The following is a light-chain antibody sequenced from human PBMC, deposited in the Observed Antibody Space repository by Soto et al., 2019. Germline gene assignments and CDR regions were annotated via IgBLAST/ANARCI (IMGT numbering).Light chain of an antibody. CDR1: SSNIGAGYD. CDR3: QSYDSSLSGHVV. CDR2: GNS. J-gene: IGLJ2*01. Sequence: QAVVTQPPSVSGAPGQRVTISCTGSSSNIGAGYDVHWYQQLPGTAPKLLIYGNSNRPSGVPDRFSGSKSGTSASLAITGLQADDEADYYCQSYDSSLSGHVVFGGGTKVTVL. V-gene: IGLV1-40*01.